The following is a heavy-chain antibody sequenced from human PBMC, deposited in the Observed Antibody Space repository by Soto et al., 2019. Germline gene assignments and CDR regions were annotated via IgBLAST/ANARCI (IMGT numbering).Heavy chain of an antibody. V-gene: IGHV4-59*11. J-gene: IGHJ4*02. CDR2: ISYSGGS. CDR3: ARADPDGSVGF. CDR1: GGSMSSHY. Sequence: SETLSLTCTVSGGSMSSHYWTWLRQPPGKGLEWIGYISYSGGSYYNPSLTSRVTISAYTSRNQFSLRLTSVIAGDTAVYFCARADPDGSVGFWGQGTLVTVSS. D-gene: IGHD3-10*01.